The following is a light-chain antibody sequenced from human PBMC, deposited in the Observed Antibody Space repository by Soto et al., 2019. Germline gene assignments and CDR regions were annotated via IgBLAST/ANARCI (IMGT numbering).Light chain of an antibody. CDR3: QQYGSSPH. V-gene: IGKV3-20*01. CDR1: QSVSSGY. Sequence: EIVLTQSPGTLSLSPGERATLSCRASQSVSSGYLAWYQQKPGQAPRLLIYGASSRATGIPDRFSGSGSGTDFTLTISRLEPEDFAVYYCQQYGSSPHFGQGTRLEIK. J-gene: IGKJ5*01. CDR2: GAS.